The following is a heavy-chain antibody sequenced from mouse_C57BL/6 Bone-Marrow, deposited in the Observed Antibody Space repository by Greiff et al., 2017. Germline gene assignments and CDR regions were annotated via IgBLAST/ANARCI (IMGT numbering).Heavy chain of an antibody. Sequence: EVMLVESGGGLVKPGGSLKLSCAASGFTFSSYAMSWVRQTPEKRLEWVATISDGGSYTYYPDNVKGRFTISRDNAKNNLYLQMSHLKSEDTAMYYCARDKTYGPFAYWGQGTLVTVSA. V-gene: IGHV5-4*01. CDR3: ARDKTYGPFAY. CDR1: GFTFSSYA. D-gene: IGHD2-10*02. J-gene: IGHJ3*01. CDR2: ISDGGSYT.